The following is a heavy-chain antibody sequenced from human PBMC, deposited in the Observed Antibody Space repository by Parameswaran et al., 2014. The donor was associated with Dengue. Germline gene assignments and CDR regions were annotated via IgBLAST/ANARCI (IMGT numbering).Heavy chain of an antibody. CDR2: IYYSGST. J-gene: IGHJ3*02. CDR3: ARQLDIVATIRAFDI. Sequence: SETLSLTCTVSGGSISSYYWSWIRQPPGKGLEWIGYIYYSGSTNYNPSLKSRVTISVDTSKNQFSLKLSSVTAADTAVYYCARQLDIVATIRAFDIWGQGTMVTVSS. V-gene: IGHV4-59*08. D-gene: IGHD5-12*01. CDR1: GGSISSYY.